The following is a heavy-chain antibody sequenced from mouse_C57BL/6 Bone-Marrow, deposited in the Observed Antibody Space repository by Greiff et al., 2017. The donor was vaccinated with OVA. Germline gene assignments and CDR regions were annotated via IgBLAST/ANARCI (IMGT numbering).Heavy chain of an antibody. J-gene: IGHJ3*01. V-gene: IGHV1-19*01. CDR2: INPYNGGT. Sequence: VQLQQSGPVLVKPGASVKMSCKASGYTFTDYYMNWVKQSHGKSLEWIGVINPYNGGTSYNQKFKGKATLTVDKSYSTAYMELTSLTSEDTAVYYCGYSSDGGFAYWGQGTLVTVSA. CDR3: GYSSDGGFAY. D-gene: IGHD1-1*01. CDR1: GYTFTDYY.